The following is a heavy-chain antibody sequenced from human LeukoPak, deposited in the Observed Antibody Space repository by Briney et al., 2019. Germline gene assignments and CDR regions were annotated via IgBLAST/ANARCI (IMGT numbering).Heavy chain of an antibody. CDR3: ARDLGIVVVADWFDP. V-gene: IGHV1-2*02. D-gene: IGHD2-2*01. Sequence: AASVKVSCKASGYTFTGYYMHWVRQAPGQGLGWMGWINPNSGGTNYAQKFQGRVTMTRDTSISTAYMELSRLRSDDTAVYYCARDLGIVVVADWFDPWGQGTLVTVSS. CDR2: INPNSGGT. CDR1: GYTFTGYY. J-gene: IGHJ5*02.